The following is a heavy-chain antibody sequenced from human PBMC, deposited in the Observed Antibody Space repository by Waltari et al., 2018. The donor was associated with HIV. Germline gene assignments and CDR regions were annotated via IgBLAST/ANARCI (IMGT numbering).Heavy chain of an antibody. CDR2: IGTSDNST. Sequence: EVHLAESGGGLVQPGESLRISCAVSGLSGATSALTWVRQAPGKRLQWVPSIGTSDNSTYYLDSVSGRFLISRDDSQTTVSLQMDRLTTNDTAVYYCASEAAVSAGPLDSWGQGIAVIVSS. J-gene: IGHJ4*02. D-gene: IGHD6-19*01. CDR1: GLSGATSA. V-gene: IGHV3-23*05. CDR3: ASEAAVSAGPLDS.